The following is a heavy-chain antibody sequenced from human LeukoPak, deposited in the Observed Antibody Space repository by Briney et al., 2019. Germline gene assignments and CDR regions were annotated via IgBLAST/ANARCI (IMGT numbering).Heavy chain of an antibody. J-gene: IGHJ4*02. CDR1: GFTFSSYA. D-gene: IGHD3-10*01. Sequence: GGSLRLSCAASGFTFSSYAMSWVRQAPGKGLEWVSAISGSGGSTYYADSVKGRFTISRDNSKNTLYLQMNSLRAEDTAVYYCAKELMRYYCGSGSQPADYWGQGTLVTVSS. CDR2: ISGSGGST. V-gene: IGHV3-23*01. CDR3: AKELMRYYCGSGSQPADY.